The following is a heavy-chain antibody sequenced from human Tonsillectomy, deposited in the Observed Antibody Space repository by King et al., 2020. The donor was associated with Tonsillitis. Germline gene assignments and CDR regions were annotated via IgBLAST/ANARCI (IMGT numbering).Heavy chain of an antibody. CDR3: VKLRGYGEGMLAFPH. CDR1: GFTFISFI. J-gene: IGHJ1*01. CDR2: ISSNGGST. D-gene: IGHD4-17*01. V-gene: IGHV3-64D*06. Sequence: VQLVESGGGLVQPGGSLTLSCSASGFTFISFIMHWVRQAPGKGLEYVSAISSNGGSTYYADSVTGRFRISRDNSKNTLELQMSSLRAEETAVYYGVKLRGYGEGMLAFPHWGQGTLVTVSS.